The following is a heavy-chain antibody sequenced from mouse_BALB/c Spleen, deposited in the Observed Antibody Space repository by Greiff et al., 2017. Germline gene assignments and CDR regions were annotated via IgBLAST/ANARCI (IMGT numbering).Heavy chain of an antibody. V-gene: IGHV1-14*01. CDR2: INPYNDGT. Sequence: EVQLQQSGAELMKPGASVKISCKATGYTFSSYWIEWVKQRPGHGLEWIGYINPYNDGTKYNEKFKGKATLTSDKSSSTAYMELSSLTSEDSAVYYCARSVYGNSMDYWGQGTSVTVSS. CDR3: ARSVYGNSMDY. J-gene: IGHJ4*01. D-gene: IGHD2-1*01. CDR1: GYTFSSYW.